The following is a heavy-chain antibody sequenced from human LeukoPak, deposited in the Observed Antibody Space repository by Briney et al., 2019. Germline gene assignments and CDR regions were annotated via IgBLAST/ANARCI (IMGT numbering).Heavy chain of an antibody. Sequence: GGSLRLSCAASGFTFSHYSMNWVRKAPGKGLEWVSSITSSSSYIYYADSVKGRFTISRDNANNSLYLQINNLRVEDTAVYYCAKAGELVRFFHMDVWGRGTTVTVSS. CDR2: ITSSSSYI. CDR3: AKAGELVRFFHMDV. CDR1: GFTFSHYS. V-gene: IGHV3-21*06. D-gene: IGHD1-26*01. J-gene: IGHJ6*03.